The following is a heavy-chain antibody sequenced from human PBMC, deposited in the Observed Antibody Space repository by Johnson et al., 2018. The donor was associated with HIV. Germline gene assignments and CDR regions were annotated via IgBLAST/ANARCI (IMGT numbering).Heavy chain of an antibody. Sequence: QVQLVESGGGVVQPGGSLRLSCAASGLTFSSYGMHWVRQAPGKGLEWVAFIRYDGSNKNYADSVKGRFTISRDNSKNTLYLQLNGLRAEDTALYYCAKHNGLDSSWPFDAFDIWGQGTRVTVSS. D-gene: IGHD6-13*01. CDR2: IRYDGSNK. J-gene: IGHJ3*02. CDR1: GLTFSSYG. V-gene: IGHV3-30*02. CDR3: AKHNGLDSSWPFDAFDI.